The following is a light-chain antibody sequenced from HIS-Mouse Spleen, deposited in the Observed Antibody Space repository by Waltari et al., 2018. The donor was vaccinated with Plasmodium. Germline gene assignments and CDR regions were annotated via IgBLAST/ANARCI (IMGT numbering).Light chain of an antibody. CDR2: VNS. J-gene: IGLJ2*01. Sequence: QSVLTQPPSVSGAPGQRVTISCTGSSPNIGAGYDVHWYQQLPGTAPKLIICVNSKRPSGVPDRFAGSKAGTSASRALTGLQAEDEADYYCQSYDSSLSGSVFGGGTKLTVL. V-gene: IGLV1-40*01. CDR3: QSYDSSLSGSV. CDR1: SPNIGAGYD.